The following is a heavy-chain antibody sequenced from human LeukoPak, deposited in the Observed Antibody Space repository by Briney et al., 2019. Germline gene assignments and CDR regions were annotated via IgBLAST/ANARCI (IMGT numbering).Heavy chain of an antibody. J-gene: IGHJ4*02. CDR1: GGPISTYD. D-gene: IGHD3-16*01. Sequence: SETLSLTCTVSGGPISTYDWTWIRQPAGKGLEWIGRIYSSGSTNSNPSLKSRVTMSVDTSKNQFSLKLTSVTAADTAVYYCARLRLYSSSTFEYWGQGAQVTVSS. V-gene: IGHV4-4*07. CDR3: ARLRLYSSSTFEY. CDR2: IYSSGST.